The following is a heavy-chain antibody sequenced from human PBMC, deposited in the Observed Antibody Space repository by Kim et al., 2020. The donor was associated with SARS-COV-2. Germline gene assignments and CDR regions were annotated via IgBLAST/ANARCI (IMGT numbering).Heavy chain of an antibody. J-gene: IGHJ4*02. D-gene: IGHD6-19*01. CDR2: ISSNGGST. Sequence: GGSLRLSCSASGFTFSSYAMHWVRQAPGKGLEYVSAISSNGGSTYYADSVKGRFTISRDNSKNTLYLQMSSLRAEDTAVYYCVKEFEVAGFDYWGQGTLVTVSS. V-gene: IGHV3-64D*06. CDR1: GFTFSSYA. CDR3: VKEFEVAGFDY.